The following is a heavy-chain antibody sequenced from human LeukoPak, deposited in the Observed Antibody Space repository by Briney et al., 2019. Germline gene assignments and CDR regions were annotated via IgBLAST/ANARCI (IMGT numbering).Heavy chain of an antibody. CDR1: GDSVSSNSAA. V-gene: IGHV6-1*01. J-gene: IGHJ4*02. CDR2: TYYRSKWYN. Sequence: SQTLSLTCAISGDSVSSNSAAWDWIRQSPSRGLEWLGRTYYRSKWYNDYAVSVKSRITINPDTSKNQLSLKLSSVTAADTAVYYCARHLYSTSLVNYWGQGTLVTVSS. CDR3: ARHLYSTSLVNY. D-gene: IGHD6-6*01.